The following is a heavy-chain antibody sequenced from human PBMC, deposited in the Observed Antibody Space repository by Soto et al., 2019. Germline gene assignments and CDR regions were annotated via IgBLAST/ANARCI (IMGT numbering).Heavy chain of an antibody. CDR2: IYHRGST. J-gene: IGHJ5*02. Sequence: SETLSLTCTVSCDFISRGGYYWSWVRQPPGKGLEWIGYIYHRGSTYYNPSLKSRVTITEDSSQNQFSLKLTSVTAADTAIYYCARGLQLGSWGQGTLVTVSS. D-gene: IGHD5-18*01. CDR3: ARGLQLGS. CDR1: CDFISRGGYY. V-gene: IGHV4-31*03.